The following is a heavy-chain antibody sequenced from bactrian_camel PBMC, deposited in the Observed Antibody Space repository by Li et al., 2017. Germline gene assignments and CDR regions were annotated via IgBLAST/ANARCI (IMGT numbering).Heavy chain of an antibody. V-gene: IGHV3S40*01. CDR1: GSTFSNVA. CDR3: AARNLIYYNEYDPWGY. D-gene: IGHD4*01. J-gene: IGHJ6*01. Sequence: VQLVESGGGLVQPGGSLTLSCAASGSTFSNVAMNWVRQAPGKGLEWVSGLNSGGGATYYADSVKGRFTISRDNAKNTVYLQLNSLKTEDMAMYYCAARNLIYYNEYDPWGYWGQGTQVTVS. CDR2: LNSGGGAT.